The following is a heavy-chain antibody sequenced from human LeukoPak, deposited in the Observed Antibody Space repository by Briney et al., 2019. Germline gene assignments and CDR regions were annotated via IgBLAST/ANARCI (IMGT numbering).Heavy chain of an antibody. CDR3: ARDSGYRGMDV. CDR1: GFTVSSNY. V-gene: IGHV3-53*01. J-gene: IGHJ6*02. CDR2: IYSGGST. Sequence: GGSLRLSCAASGFTVSSNYMSWVRQAPGKGLEWVSVIYSGGSTYYADSVKGRFTISRDNAKNSLYLQMNSLRAEDTAVYYCARDSGYRGMDVWGQGTTVTVSS. D-gene: IGHD5-18*01.